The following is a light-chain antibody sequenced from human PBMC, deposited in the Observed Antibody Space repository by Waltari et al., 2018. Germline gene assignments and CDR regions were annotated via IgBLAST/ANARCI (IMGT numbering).Light chain of an antibody. CDR2: EVF. V-gene: IGKV2-29*02. Sequence: DIVMTQTPVSLSVTPGQPASISCKSTQSLLHSDGKTYLYWYLQRPGQAQQLLIYEVFSRFSGVPDKFSGSGSGTDFTLKISRVEAEDVGVYFCMQGLHIPWTFGQGTKVEIK. CDR1: QSLLHSDGKTY. CDR3: MQGLHIPWT. J-gene: IGKJ1*01.